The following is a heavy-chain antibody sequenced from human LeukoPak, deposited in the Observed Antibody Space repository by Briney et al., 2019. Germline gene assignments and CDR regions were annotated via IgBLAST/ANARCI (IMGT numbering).Heavy chain of an antibody. J-gene: IGHJ4*02. Sequence: SETLSLTCTVSGGSISSYYWSWIRQPPGKGLEWIGYIYYSGSTNYNPSLKSRVTISVDTSKNQFSLKLSSVTAADTAVYYCARLLSAVTMIVVDWGQGTLVTVSS. CDR3: ARLLSAVTMIVVD. D-gene: IGHD3-22*01. CDR1: GGSISSYY. V-gene: IGHV4-59*08. CDR2: IYYSGST.